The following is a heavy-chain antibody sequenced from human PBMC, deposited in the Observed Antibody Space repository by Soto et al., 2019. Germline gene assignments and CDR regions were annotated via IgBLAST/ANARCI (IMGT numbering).Heavy chain of an antibody. D-gene: IGHD6-19*01. Sequence: QVQLVESGGGVVQPGRSLRLSCAASGFTFSSYGMHWVRQAPGKGLEWVAVIWYAGSNKYYADSVKGRFTISRDNSKNALYLQINSLRAEDMAVYYCARDQEWLAPFDYWGQGTLVIVSS. CDR2: IWYAGSNK. V-gene: IGHV3-33*01. CDR1: GFTFSSYG. CDR3: ARDQEWLAPFDY. J-gene: IGHJ4*02.